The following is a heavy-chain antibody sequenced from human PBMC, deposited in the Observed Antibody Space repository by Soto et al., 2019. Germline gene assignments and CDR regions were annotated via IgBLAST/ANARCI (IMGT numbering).Heavy chain of an antibody. CDR3: AKEPHDTALDY. J-gene: IGHJ4*02. V-gene: IGHV3-30*18. D-gene: IGHD5-18*01. CDR2: ISYDGSNK. CDR1: GFTFSSYG. Sequence: GGSLRLSCAASGFTFSSYGMHWVRQAPGKGLEWVAVISYDGSNKYYADSVKGRFTISRDNSKNTLYLQMNSLRAEDTAVYYCAKEPHDTALDYWGQGTLVTVSS.